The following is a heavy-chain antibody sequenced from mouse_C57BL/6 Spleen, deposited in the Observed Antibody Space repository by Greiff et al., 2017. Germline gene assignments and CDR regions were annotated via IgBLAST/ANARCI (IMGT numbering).Heavy chain of an antibody. CDR1: GFSLTSYG. Sequence: VKVVESGPGLVQPSQSLSITCTVSGFSLTSYGVHWVRQPPGNGLEWLGVIWSGGSTDYNAAFISRLSISKDNSKSQVFFKMNSLQADDTAIYSCAKNGGLLTFDYWGHGTTLTVSS. V-gene: IGHV2-4*01. CDR3: AKNGGLLTFDY. D-gene: IGHD2-3*01. J-gene: IGHJ2*01. CDR2: IWSGGST.